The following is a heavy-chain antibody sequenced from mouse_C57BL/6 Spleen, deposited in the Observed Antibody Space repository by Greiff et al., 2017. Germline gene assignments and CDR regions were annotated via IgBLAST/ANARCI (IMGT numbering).Heavy chain of an antibody. CDR3: ARSPAYYSNCFDY. Sequence: QVQLQQPGAELVKPGASVKLSCKASGYTFTSYWMHWVKPRPGQGLEWIGMIHPNSGSTNYNEKFKSKATLTVDKSSSTAYMQLSSLTSEDSAVYYCARSPAYYSNCFDYWGQGTTLTVSS. D-gene: IGHD2-5*01. V-gene: IGHV1-64*01. CDR1: GYTFTSYW. CDR2: IHPNSGST. J-gene: IGHJ2*01.